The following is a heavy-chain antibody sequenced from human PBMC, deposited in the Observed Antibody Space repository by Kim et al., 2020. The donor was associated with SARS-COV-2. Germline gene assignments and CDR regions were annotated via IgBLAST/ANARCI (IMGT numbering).Heavy chain of an antibody. CDR3: ARDKNRDGYNYDLDY. Sequence: SVKVSCKASGGTFSSYAISWVRQAPGQGLEWMGGIIPIFGTANYAQKFQGRVTITADKSTSTAYMELSSLRSEDTAVYYCARDKNRDGYNYDLDYWGQGTLVTVSS. CDR2: IIPIFGTA. V-gene: IGHV1-69*06. D-gene: IGHD5-12*01. CDR1: GGTFSSYA. J-gene: IGHJ4*02.